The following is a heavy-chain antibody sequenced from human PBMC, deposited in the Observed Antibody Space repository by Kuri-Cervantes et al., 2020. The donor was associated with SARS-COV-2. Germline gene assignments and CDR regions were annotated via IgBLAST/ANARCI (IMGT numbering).Heavy chain of an antibody. J-gene: IGHJ4*02. CDR2: IIPFFGTP. Sequence: SVKVSCKASRATFTTYGFSWVRQAPGQGLEWMGGIIPFFGTPNHAQKFEGRVTITADESTSTAYMEMSSLRFEDTAVYFCARDVGYGGTSELDITYFDSWGQGTLVTVSS. CDR3: ARDVGYGGTSELDITYFDS. D-gene: IGHD4-23*01. V-gene: IGHV1-69*13. CDR1: RATFTTYG.